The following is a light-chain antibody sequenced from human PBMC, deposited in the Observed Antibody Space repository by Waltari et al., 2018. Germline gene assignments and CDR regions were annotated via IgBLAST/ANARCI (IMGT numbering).Light chain of an antibody. CDR1: QSLLYSNGYNY. CDR3: MQAVQTPLT. Sequence: IVLTQSPLSLPVTHGEPASISCMSSQSLLYSNGYNYLDWYLQKPGQSPQLLIYLGSNRASGVPDRFSGSGSGTDFTLKISRVEAEDVGVYYCMQAVQTPLTFGGGTKVEIK. CDR2: LGS. J-gene: IGKJ4*01. V-gene: IGKV2-28*01.